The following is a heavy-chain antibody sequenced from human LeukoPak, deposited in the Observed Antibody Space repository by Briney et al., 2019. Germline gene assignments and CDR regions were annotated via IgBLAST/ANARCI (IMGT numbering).Heavy chain of an antibody. CDR2: IIPIFGTA. Sequence: ASVKVSCKASGGTLSSYAISWVRQAPGQGLEWMGGIIPIFGTANYAQKFQGRVTITADESTSTAYMELSSLRSEDTAVYYCAGLRWELLGGDYYYGMDVWGQGTTVTVSS. CDR3: AGLRWELLGGDYYYGMDV. D-gene: IGHD1-26*01. V-gene: IGHV1-69*13. CDR1: GGTLSSYA. J-gene: IGHJ6*02.